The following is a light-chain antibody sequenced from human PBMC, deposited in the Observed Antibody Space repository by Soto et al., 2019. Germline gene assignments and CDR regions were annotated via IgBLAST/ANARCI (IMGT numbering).Light chain of an antibody. CDR1: TSNIGSNI. Sequence: QPVLTQPPSASGTPGQRITISCSGRTSNIGSNIVAWYQHLPGTAPKLLIYNNNQRPSGVPDRFSGSKSGTSASLAISGLRSEDEADYYCAAWDDSLSGPVFGGGTKLTVL. J-gene: IGLJ3*02. CDR3: AAWDDSLSGPV. CDR2: NNN. V-gene: IGLV1-47*01.